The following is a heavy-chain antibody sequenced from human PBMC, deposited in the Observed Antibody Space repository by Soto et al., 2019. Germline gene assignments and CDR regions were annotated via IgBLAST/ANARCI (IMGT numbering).Heavy chain of an antibody. CDR1: GGTFSSYT. D-gene: IGHD3-3*01. CDR3: ARARGNTIFGVVINSH. Sequence: GASVKVSCKASGGTFSSYTISWVRQAPGQGLEWMGRIIPILGIANYAQKFQGRVTITADKSTSTAYMELSSLRSEDTAVYYCARARGNTIFGVVINSHWGQGTLVTVSS. J-gene: IGHJ4*02. V-gene: IGHV1-69*02. CDR2: IIPILGIA.